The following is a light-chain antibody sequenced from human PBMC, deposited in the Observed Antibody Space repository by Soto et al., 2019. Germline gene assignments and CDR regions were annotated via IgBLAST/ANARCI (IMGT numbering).Light chain of an antibody. Sequence: QSALTQPASVSGSPGQSITISCTGTSSDVGTYNFVAWYQQHPGNAPKLIIFEVSNRPSGVSNRFSCSKSGNTASLTISGLQAEDEADYYCSSYTDSSTGVFGGGTKLTVL. CDR2: EVS. CDR1: SSDVGTYNF. V-gene: IGLV2-14*01. CDR3: SSYTDSSTGV. J-gene: IGLJ2*01.